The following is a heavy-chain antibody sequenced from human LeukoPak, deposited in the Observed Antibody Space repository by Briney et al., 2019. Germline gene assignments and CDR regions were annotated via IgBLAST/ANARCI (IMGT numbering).Heavy chain of an antibody. CDR1: AGSFSGYY. CDR3: ARGLVDYRSGSYYHIVY. Sequence: SETLSLTCAVYAGSFSGYYWSWIRQPPGKGLEWIGEINHSGSTNYNPSLKSRVTISVDTSKNQFSLKLSSVTAADTAVYYCARGLVDYRSGSYYHIVYWGQGTMVTVSS. V-gene: IGHV4-34*01. D-gene: IGHD3-10*01. J-gene: IGHJ4*02. CDR2: INHSGST.